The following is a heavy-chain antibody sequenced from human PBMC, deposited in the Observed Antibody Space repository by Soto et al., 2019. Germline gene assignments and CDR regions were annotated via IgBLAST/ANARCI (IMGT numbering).Heavy chain of an antibody. CDR3: ASLGGPPHRWFDY. CDR1: GGSISSSNW. CDR2: IYHSGST. J-gene: IGHJ4*02. D-gene: IGHD2-15*01. V-gene: IGHV4-4*02. Sequence: SETLSLTCAVSGGSISSSNWWSWVRQPPGKGLEWIGEIYHSGSTNYNPSLKSRVTISVDKSKNQFSLKLSSVTAADTAVYYCASLGGPPHRWFDYWGQGTLVTVSS.